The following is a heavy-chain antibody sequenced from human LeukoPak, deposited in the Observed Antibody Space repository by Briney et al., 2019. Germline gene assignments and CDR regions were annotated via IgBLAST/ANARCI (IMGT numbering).Heavy chain of an antibody. CDR2: ISDGGWAT. V-gene: IGHV3-7*01. Sequence: GGSLRLSCVASGYSFSPYWMSWVRQTPGKGLEWVASISDGGWATYYVDSVRGRFTISRGNSKNTLYLQMNSLRAEDTAVYYCARVGYDFWSGYYWSYYYGMDVWGQGTTVTVSS. CDR3: ARVGYDFWSGYYWSYYYGMDV. CDR1: GYSFSPYW. D-gene: IGHD3-3*01. J-gene: IGHJ6*02.